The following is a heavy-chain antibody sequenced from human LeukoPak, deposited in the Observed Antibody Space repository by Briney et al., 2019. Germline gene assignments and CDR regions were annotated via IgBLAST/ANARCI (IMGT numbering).Heavy chain of an antibody. CDR2: IISSSGDT. V-gene: IGHV3-23*01. CDR1: GFTFSNFA. CDR3: VKGAYDYIEMGYFDY. Sequence: PGGPLRLSCVASGFTFSNFAISCVRQAPGKGLECVSLIISSSGDTFYAHSVKGRFSISRDNSKNSLYLQMNLLRAEDSALYYCVKGAYDYIEMGYFDYWGQGTMVTVSS. J-gene: IGHJ4*02. D-gene: IGHD5-12*01.